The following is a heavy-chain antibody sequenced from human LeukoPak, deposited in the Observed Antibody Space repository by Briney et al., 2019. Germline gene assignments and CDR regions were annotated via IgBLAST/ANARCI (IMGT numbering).Heavy chain of an antibody. CDR1: GYTFSNYY. CDR3: ARGDGSGSYYRLYYFDY. Sequence: ASVEVSCNTSGYTFSNYYIHWVRQAPGQGLEWMGIINPSGGSTNYAQSMQGRVTMTRDTSISTAYMELSRLRSDDTAVYYCARGDGSGSYYRLYYFDYWGQGTLVTVSS. V-gene: IGHV1-46*04. J-gene: IGHJ4*02. D-gene: IGHD3-10*01. CDR2: INPSGGST.